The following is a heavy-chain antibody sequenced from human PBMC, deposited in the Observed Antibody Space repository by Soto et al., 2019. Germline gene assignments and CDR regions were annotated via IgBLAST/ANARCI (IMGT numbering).Heavy chain of an antibody. Sequence: QVQLVESGGGVVQPGRSLRLSCAASGFTFSSYGMHWVRQAPGKGLEWVAVISYDGSNKYYADSVKGRFTISRDNSKNTLYLQMNSLRAEDTAVYYCAKEWGPGAERWELGLFDYWGQGTLVTVSS. CDR3: AKEWGPGAERWELGLFDY. D-gene: IGHD1-26*01. J-gene: IGHJ4*02. CDR1: GFTFSSYG. V-gene: IGHV3-30*18. CDR2: ISYDGSNK.